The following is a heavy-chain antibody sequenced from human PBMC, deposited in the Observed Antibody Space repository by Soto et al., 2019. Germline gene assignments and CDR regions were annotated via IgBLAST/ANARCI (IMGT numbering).Heavy chain of an antibody. CDR1: GFTFSSYW. CDR2: IKQDGSEI. V-gene: IGHV3-7*04. J-gene: IGHJ4*02. D-gene: IGHD3-10*01. Sequence: PGGSLRLSCVVSGFTFSSYWMSWVRQAPGKGLEWVANIKQDGSEIYYVDSVKGRFTISRDNAKNSLYLQMNSLRAEDMAVYYCARNGILWFGESIFDSWGQGTLVTVSS. CDR3: ARNGILWFGESIFDS.